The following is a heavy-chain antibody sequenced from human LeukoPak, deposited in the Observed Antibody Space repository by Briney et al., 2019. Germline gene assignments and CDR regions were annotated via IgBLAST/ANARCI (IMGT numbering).Heavy chain of an antibody. D-gene: IGHD6-6*01. J-gene: IGHJ4*02. CDR2: ISYDGSNK. Sequence: GGSLRLSCAASGFTFSNYAMHWVRQAPGKGLEWVAVISYDGSNKYYAVAVKGRFTISRDNSKNTLYLQMNSLRVEDTAVYYCARDLRASYYFDYWGQGTLVTVSS. CDR3: ARDLRASYYFDY. V-gene: IGHV3-30-3*01. CDR1: GFTFSNYA.